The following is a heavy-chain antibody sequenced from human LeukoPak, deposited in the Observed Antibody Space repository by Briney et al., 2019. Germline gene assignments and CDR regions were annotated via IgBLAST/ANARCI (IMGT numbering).Heavy chain of an antibody. CDR3: ARAVYCSGGSCSDY. CDR1: GGSISSYY. Sequence: KPSETLSLTCTVSGGSISSYYWSWIRQPPGKGLEWIGYIYYSGSTNYNPSLKSRVTISVDTSKNQFSLKLSSVTAADTAVYYCARAVYCSGGSCSDYWGQGTLVTVSS. V-gene: IGHV4-59*01. D-gene: IGHD2-15*01. CDR2: IYYSGST. J-gene: IGHJ4*02.